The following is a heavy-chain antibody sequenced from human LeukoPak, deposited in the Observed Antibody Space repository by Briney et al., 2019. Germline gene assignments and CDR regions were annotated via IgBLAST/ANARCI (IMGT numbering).Heavy chain of an antibody. CDR1: GGSFSGYY. CDR3: ARRKRIKFDP. D-gene: IGHD1-14*01. J-gene: IGHJ5*02. CDR2: INHSGST. Sequence: SETLSLTRAVYGGSFSGYYWSWIRQPPGKGLEWIGEINHSGSTNYNPSLKSRVTISVDTSKNQFSLKLSSVTAADTAVYYCARRKRIKFDPWGQGTLVTVSS. V-gene: IGHV4-34*01.